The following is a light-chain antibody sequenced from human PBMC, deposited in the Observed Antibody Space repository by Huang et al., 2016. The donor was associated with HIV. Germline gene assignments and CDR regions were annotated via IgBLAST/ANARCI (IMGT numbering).Light chain of an antibody. CDR2: GVT. V-gene: IGKV1-39*01. Sequence: DIQMTQSPSSVSASVGDRVTITCRASQSVSTYLNWYHQQPGKAPQLLIYGVTNLQSGVPSRFSGSGSGTDFTLTITHLQPEDVAVYYCQQSYGTPWTFGQGTKVEIK. J-gene: IGKJ1*01. CDR1: QSVSTY. CDR3: QQSYGTPWT.